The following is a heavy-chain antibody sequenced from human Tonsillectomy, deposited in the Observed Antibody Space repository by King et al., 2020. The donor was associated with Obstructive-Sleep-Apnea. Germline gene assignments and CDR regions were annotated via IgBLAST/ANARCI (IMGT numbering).Heavy chain of an antibody. V-gene: IGHV3-74*01. CDR3: ARDQLIRRPPMTYVGDAFDI. J-gene: IGHJ3*02. Sequence: VQLVESGGGLVQPGGSLRLSCAASGFTFSSYWMHWVRQAPGKGLVWVSRINSDGSSTSYADSVKGRFTISRDNAKNTLYLQMNSLRAEDTAVYYCARDQLIRRPPMTYVGDAFDIWGQGTMVTVSS. CDR1: GFTFSSYW. CDR2: INSDGSST. D-gene: IGHD6-6*01.